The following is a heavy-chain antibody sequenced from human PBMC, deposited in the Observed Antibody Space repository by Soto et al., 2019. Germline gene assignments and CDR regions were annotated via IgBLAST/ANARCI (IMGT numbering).Heavy chain of an antibody. CDR3: AKNGQPPYYYYGMDV. Sequence: QGQLVQSGGEVKKPGASVKVSCKASGYTFTRYGISWVRQAPGQGLEWMGWISGYNGDTKYAQKFQGRVTMTVDTSTTTAYMELRSLTSDDRAVYYCAKNGQPPYYYYGMDVWGQGTTVNVSS. CDR1: GYTFTRYG. J-gene: IGHJ6*02. V-gene: IGHV1-18*01. D-gene: IGHD2-8*01. CDR2: ISGYNGDT.